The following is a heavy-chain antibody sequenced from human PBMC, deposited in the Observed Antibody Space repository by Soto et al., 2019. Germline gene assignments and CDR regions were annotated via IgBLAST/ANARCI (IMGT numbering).Heavy chain of an antibody. Sequence: PSETLSLTCAVYGGSFSCYYWSWIRQPPGKGLEWIGEINHSGSTNYNPSLKSRVTISVDTSKNQFSLKLSSVTAADTAVYYCARGNVYYDFWSGYYTGNNWFDPWGQGTLVTVSS. CDR2: INHSGST. J-gene: IGHJ5*02. D-gene: IGHD3-3*01. V-gene: IGHV4-34*01. CDR1: GGSFSCYY. CDR3: ARGNVYYDFWSGYYTGNNWFDP.